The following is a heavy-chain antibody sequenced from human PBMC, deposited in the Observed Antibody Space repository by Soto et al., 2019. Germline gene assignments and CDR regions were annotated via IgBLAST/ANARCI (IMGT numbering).Heavy chain of an antibody. Sequence: QVQLVQSGAVVEKPGASVKVSCQASGYGVYYPHIYWVLQAPGRGREWLVGVNPNNGKKGYAQKLQGRVTMTGDRSTSTVYMERNSMRSGDTAVYDCAKTTKNRFVLWFGEVADSVDVLGQGTMSTVSS. CDR3: AKTTKNRFVLWFGEVADSVDV. CDR2: VNPNNGKK. D-gene: IGHD3-10*01. CDR1: GYGVYYPH. J-gene: IGHJ3*01. V-gene: IGHV1-46*02.